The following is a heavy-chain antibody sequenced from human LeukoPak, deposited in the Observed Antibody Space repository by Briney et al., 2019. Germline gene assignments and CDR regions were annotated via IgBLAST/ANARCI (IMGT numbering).Heavy chain of an antibody. CDR3: ARAPDTAMPKGYYDYMDV. D-gene: IGHD5-18*01. V-gene: IGHV1-8*03. CDR1: GYTFTSYD. J-gene: IGHJ6*03. Sequence: ASVTVSCKASGYTFTSYDINWVRQATGQGLEWMGWMNPNSGNTGYAQKFQGRVTITRNTSISTAYMELSSLRSEDTAVYYCARAPDTAMPKGYYDYMDVWGKGTTVTVSS. CDR2: MNPNSGNT.